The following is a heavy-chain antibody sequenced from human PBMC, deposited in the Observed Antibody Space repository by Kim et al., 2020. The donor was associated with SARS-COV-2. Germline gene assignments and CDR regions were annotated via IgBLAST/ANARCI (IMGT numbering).Heavy chain of an antibody. CDR3: ARDLVAGLFDY. Sequence: SETLSLTCTVSGGSISSYYWSWIRQPPGKGLEWIGYIYYSGSTNYNPSLKSRVTISVDTSKNQFSLKLSSVTAADTAVYYCARDLVAGLFDYWGQGTLVTVSS. CDR2: IYYSGST. J-gene: IGHJ4*02. V-gene: IGHV4-59*01. D-gene: IGHD6-19*01. CDR1: GGSISSYY.